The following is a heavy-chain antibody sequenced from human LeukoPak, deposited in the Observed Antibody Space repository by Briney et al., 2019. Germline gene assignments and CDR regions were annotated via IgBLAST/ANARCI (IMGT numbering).Heavy chain of an antibody. CDR2: ISYDGSNK. J-gene: IGHJ4*02. CDR3: AKDQPRYCSGGSCYFFDY. CDR1: GFTFSSYG. D-gene: IGHD2-15*01. Sequence: GGSLRLSCAASGFTFSSYGIHWVRQAPGKGLEWVAVISYDGSNKYYADSVKGRFTISRDNSKNTLYLQMNSLRAEDTAVYYCAKDQPRYCSGGSCYFFDYWGQGTLVTVSS. V-gene: IGHV3-30*18.